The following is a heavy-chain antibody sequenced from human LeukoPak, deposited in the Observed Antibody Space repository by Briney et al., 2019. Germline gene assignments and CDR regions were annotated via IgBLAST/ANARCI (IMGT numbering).Heavy chain of an antibody. V-gene: IGHV1-46*01. CDR2: INPSGGGT. CDR3: ARAIERFGESPDAFGI. D-gene: IGHD3-10*01. J-gene: IGHJ3*02. CDR1: GYTYTTYY. Sequence: ASVKVSRKASGYTYTTYYIHWVRQAPGQGLEWMGIINPSGGGTGYAQKFQGRVTMTRDTSTSTVYMELSSLRSEDTAVYYCARAIERFGESPDAFGIWGQGTMVTVSS.